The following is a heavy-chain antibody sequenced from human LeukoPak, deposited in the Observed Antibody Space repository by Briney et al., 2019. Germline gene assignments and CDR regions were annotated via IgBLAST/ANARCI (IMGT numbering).Heavy chain of an antibody. CDR3: ARPGRVAPVGTYNCHSMDV. CDR1: GDSISAYP. CDR2: LYYGGST. Sequence: SETLSLACTASGDSISAYPWSWVRRPPGKGLEWVADLYYGGSTGYNPSLKGRVTISVDTSKNQLSLKLTTVTAADTAVYYCARPGRVAPVGTYNCHSMDVWGQGTTVTVSS. D-gene: IGHD1-20*01. V-gene: IGHV4-59*08. J-gene: IGHJ6*02.